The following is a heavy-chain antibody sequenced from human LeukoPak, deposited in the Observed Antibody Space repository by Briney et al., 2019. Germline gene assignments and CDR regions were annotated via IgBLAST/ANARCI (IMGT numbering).Heavy chain of an antibody. J-gene: IGHJ4*02. Sequence: TSETLSLTCAVSGVSISSGGYSWSWIRQPPGKGLEWIGYIYHSGSTYYNPSLKSRVTISVDRSKNQFSLKLSSVTAADTAVYYCARGRYCSGGSCYHSEDYFDYWGQGTLVTVSS. CDR2: IYHSGST. V-gene: IGHV4-30-2*01. CDR1: GVSISSGGYS. D-gene: IGHD2-15*01. CDR3: ARGRYCSGGSCYHSEDYFDY.